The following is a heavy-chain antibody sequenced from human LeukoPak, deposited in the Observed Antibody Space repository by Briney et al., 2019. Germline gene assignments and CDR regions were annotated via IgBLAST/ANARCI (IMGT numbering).Heavy chain of an antibody. CDR3: ARDRIYVQWLNPHMDV. CDR2: INHSGST. CDR1: GGSFSGYY. J-gene: IGHJ6*03. Sequence: SETLSLTCAVYGGSFSGYYWSWIRQPPGKGLEWIGEINHSGSTNYNPSLKSRVTISVDTSKNQFSLKLSSVTAADTAVYYCARDRIYVQWLNPHMDVWGKGTTVTVSS. V-gene: IGHV4-34*01. D-gene: IGHD6-19*01.